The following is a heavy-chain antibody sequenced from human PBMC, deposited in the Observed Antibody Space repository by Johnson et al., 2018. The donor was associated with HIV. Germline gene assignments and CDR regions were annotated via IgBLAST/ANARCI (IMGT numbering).Heavy chain of an antibody. J-gene: IGHJ3*02. CDR3: ARMTTTVSHHDAFDS. CDR1: GFTVSSNY. V-gene: IGHV3-66*01. CDR2: IYSGGST. Sequence: EQLVESGGGLVKPGGSLRLSCAASGFTVSSNYMSWVRQAPGKGLEWVSVIYSGGSTYYADSVKGRFTISRDNSKNTLYLQMNSLRAEDTAGYYCARMTTTVSHHDAFDSRGQGTMVTVSS. D-gene: IGHD4-17*01.